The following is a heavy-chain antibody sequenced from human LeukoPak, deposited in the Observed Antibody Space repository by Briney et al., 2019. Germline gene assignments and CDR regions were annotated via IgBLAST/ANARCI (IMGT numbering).Heavy chain of an antibody. V-gene: IGHV3-23*01. J-gene: IGHJ3*02. CDR3: AKSLLTTATGTGRAFDI. Sequence: GGSLRFSGAASGLSFSRYPMGWVRQAPGKGLGWVSGISAGGDGTYHADPVKGRFTISRDNSKNTLYLQMNSLRAEDTAEYYCAKSLLTTATGTGRAFDIWGQGTMVTVSS. CDR1: GLSFSRYP. D-gene: IGHD1-1*01. CDR2: ISAGGDGT.